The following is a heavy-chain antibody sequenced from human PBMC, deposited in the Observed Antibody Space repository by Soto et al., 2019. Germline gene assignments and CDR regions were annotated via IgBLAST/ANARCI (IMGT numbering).Heavy chain of an antibody. V-gene: IGHV1-69*06. Sequence: QVQLVQSGAEVKKPGSSVTVSCKASGGTFSSYAISWVRQAPGQGLEWMGGIIPIFGTANYAQKFQGRFTITADKSTSTAYMELRSLRSQDTAVDYCARGGMITFGGVIAEFDYWGQGTLVTVSS. CDR2: IIPIFGTA. CDR3: ARGGMITFGGVIAEFDY. CDR1: GGTFSSYA. D-gene: IGHD3-16*02. J-gene: IGHJ4*02.